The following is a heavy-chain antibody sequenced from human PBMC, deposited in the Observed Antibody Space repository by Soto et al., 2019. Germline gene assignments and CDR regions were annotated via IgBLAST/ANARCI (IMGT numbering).Heavy chain of an antibody. Sequence: GASVKVSCKASGYTFTGYYMHWVRQAPGQGLEWMGWINPNSGGTNYAQKFQGWVTMTRDTSISTAYMELSRLRSDDTAVYYCARDYPVGGSGPTWFDPWGQGTLVTVSS. J-gene: IGHJ5*02. CDR2: INPNSGGT. D-gene: IGHD6-19*01. V-gene: IGHV1-2*04. CDR3: ARDYPVGGSGPTWFDP. CDR1: GYTFTGYY.